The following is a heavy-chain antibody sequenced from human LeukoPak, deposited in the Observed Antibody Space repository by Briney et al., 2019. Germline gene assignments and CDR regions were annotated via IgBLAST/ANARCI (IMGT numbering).Heavy chain of an antibody. CDR2: ISDIGSM. D-gene: IGHD2/OR15-2a*01. J-gene: IGHJ4*02. Sequence: PSETLSLTCTVSGGSLSSYYWSWIRQPPGKGLEGIAYISDIGSMNYNPSLKSRGTISLDTSKNQFSLKLSSVTAADTAVYYCAGHHPRNTVDFWGQGTLVTVSS. CDR3: AGHHPRNTVDF. CDR1: GGSLSSYY. V-gene: IGHV4-59*08.